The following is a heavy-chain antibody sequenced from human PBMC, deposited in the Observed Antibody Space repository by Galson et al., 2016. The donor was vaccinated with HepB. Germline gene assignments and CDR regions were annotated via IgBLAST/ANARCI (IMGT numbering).Heavy chain of an antibody. V-gene: IGHV3-53*01. Sequence: SLRLSCAASGFTVSDNFMSWVRQAPGKGLEWVSLIHSDGSTYYADSVKGRFTISRDNSKNTVYLQMNSLGAEDTAVYYCARDPGYSYGLDYWGQGTLVAVSS. CDR3: ARDPGYSYGLDY. CDR1: GFTVSDNF. J-gene: IGHJ4*02. D-gene: IGHD5-18*01. CDR2: IHSDGST.